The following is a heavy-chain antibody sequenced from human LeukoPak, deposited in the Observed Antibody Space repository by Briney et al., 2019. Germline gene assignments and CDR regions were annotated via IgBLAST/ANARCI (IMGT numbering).Heavy chain of an antibody. D-gene: IGHD4-17*01. Sequence: PGGSLRLPCAASGFTFTIYSMNWVRQAPGKGLEWVSSISSSSGYIYYADSVKGRFTISRDNAKNSLYLQMNSLRAEDTAVYYCARDRYGDYAFDIWGQGTMVTVSS. CDR3: ARDRYGDYAFDI. V-gene: IGHV3-21*01. J-gene: IGHJ3*02. CDR1: GFTFTIYS. CDR2: ISSSSGYI.